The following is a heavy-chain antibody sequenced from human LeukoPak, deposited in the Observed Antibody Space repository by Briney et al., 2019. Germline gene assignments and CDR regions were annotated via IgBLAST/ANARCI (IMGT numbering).Heavy chain of an antibody. V-gene: IGHV3-30*18. D-gene: IGHD6-13*01. CDR3: AKVWVPEGYSSRLGFDY. CDR2: ISYDGSNK. CDR1: GYTFCSYG. Sequence: GGSLRLSCAASGYTFCSYGMHWVRQAPGKGLEWVAVISYDGSNKYYADSVKGRFTISRDNSKNTLYLQMNSLRAEDTAVYYCAKVWVPEGYSSRLGFDYWGQGTLVTVSS. J-gene: IGHJ4*02.